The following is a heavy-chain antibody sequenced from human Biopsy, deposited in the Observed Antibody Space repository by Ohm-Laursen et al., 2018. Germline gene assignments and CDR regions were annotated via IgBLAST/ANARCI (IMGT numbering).Heavy chain of an antibody. V-gene: IGHV4-31*03. Sequence: TLSLTCIVSDVSMNTGTYYWTLIRQNPATGLEWIGYVHKSGNTLYNPSLKSRLSISVDTSRNQFSLKLTSVTAADTALYYCTRAGGGKIYGLWGQGTLVTVSS. D-gene: IGHD3-16*01. J-gene: IGHJ4*02. CDR2: VHKSGNT. CDR3: TRAGGGKIYGL. CDR1: DVSMNTGTYY.